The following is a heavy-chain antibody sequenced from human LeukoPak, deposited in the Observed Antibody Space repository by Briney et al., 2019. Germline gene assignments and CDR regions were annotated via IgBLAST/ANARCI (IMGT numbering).Heavy chain of an antibody. Sequence: GGSLRLSCVASGFIFSSYSMNWVRQAPGKGLEWVSFISSSSSTIYYADSVKGRFTISRDNAKNSLFLQMNSLRAEDTAVYYCARVLRYCSGGNCYSGGLGYMDVWGKGTTVTISS. CDR3: ARVLRYCSGGNCYSGGLGYMDV. V-gene: IGHV3-48*04. J-gene: IGHJ6*03. CDR2: ISSSSSTI. D-gene: IGHD2-15*01. CDR1: GFIFSSYS.